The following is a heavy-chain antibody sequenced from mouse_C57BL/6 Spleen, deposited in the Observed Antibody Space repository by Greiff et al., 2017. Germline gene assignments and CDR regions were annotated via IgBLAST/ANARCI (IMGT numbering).Heavy chain of an antibody. CDR2: IDPNSGGT. CDR3: ARGGGYDYDGAWFAY. Sequence: QVQLQQPGAELVKPGASVKLSCKASGYTFTSYWMHWVKQRPGRGLEWNGRIDPNSGGTKYNEKFKSKATLTVDKPSSTAYMQLSSLTSEDSAVYYCARGGGYDYDGAWFAYWGQGTLVTVSA. CDR1: GYTFTSYW. J-gene: IGHJ3*01. V-gene: IGHV1-72*01. D-gene: IGHD2-4*01.